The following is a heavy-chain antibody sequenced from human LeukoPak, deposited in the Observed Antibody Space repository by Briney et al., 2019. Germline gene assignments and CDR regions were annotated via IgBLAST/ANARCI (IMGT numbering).Heavy chain of an antibody. Sequence: PSETLSLTCTVSGGSLSSYFGSWIRQPPGKGLEWIAYIYYSGGTNYNPSLKSRVTISVDTSKNQFSLKLSSVTAADTAVYYCARQPSSWFTSFDSWGQGTLVTVSS. CDR3: ARQPSSWFTSFDS. CDR1: GGSLSSYF. J-gene: IGHJ4*02. D-gene: IGHD6-13*01. V-gene: IGHV4-59*01. CDR2: IYYSGGT.